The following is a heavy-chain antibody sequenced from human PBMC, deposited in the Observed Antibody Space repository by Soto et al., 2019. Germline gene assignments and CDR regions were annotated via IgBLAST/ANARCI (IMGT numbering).Heavy chain of an antibody. CDR1: GFTFSNAW. Sequence: GGSLRLSCAASGFTFSNAWMSWVRQAPGKGLEWVGRIKSKTDGGTTDYAAPVKGRFTISRDDSKNTLYLQMNSLKTEDTAVYYCTPHSLHDYGSFDYWGQGTLVTVSS. V-gene: IGHV3-15*01. J-gene: IGHJ4*02. CDR2: IKSKTDGGTT. D-gene: IGHD4-17*01. CDR3: TPHSLHDYGSFDY.